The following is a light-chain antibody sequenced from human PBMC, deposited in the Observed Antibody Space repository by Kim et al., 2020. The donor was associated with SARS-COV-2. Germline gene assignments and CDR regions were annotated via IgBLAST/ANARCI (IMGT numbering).Light chain of an antibody. Sequence: QPVLTQPPFVSGSPGQSITISCTGTSSDIGAFNYVSWFQQHPGRAPKLLIYDVSERPSGISNRFSGSTSGYTASLTISGLQAEDEADYYCSSYTTANTRLFGAGTKVTVL. CDR2: DVS. J-gene: IGLJ1*01. CDR3: SSYTTANTRL. V-gene: IGLV2-14*03. CDR1: SSDIGAFNY.